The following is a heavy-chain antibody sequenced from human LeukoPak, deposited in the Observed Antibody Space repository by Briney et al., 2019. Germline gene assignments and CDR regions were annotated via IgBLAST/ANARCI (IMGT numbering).Heavy chain of an antibody. CDR2: IYYSGIT. CDR3: ARVDSSMVPKNKWFDP. Sequence: SETLSLTCTVSGGSISSYYWGWIRQPPGKGLEWIGNIYYSGITYYNPSLKSRVTISKDTSKNQFSLILTSVTAADTAVYYCARVDSSMVPKNKWFDPWGQGILVTVSS. V-gene: IGHV4-39*07. CDR1: GGSISSYY. D-gene: IGHD5-18*01. J-gene: IGHJ5*02.